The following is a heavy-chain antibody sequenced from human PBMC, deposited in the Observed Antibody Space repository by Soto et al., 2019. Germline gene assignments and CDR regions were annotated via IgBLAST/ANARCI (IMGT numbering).Heavy chain of an antibody. J-gene: IGHJ5*02. CDR2: IIPIFGTA. V-gene: IGHV1-69*13. CDR1: GGTFSSYA. CDR3: ARLILILAYAMGWFDP. Sequence: ASVKVSCKASGGTFSSYAISWVRQAPGQGLEWMGGIIPIFGTANYAQKFQGRVTITADESTRTAYMELSSLRSEDTAVYYCARLILILAYAMGWFDPWGQGTLVTVSS. D-gene: IGHD2-8*01.